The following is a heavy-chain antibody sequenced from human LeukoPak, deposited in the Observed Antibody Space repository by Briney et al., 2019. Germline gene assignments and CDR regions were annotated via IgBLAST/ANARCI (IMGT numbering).Heavy chain of an antibody. D-gene: IGHD3-22*01. CDR3: ASNTGSDSSGYTY. Sequence: PGRSLRLSCAASGFSFSSYVMYWVRQAPGKGLECVAVISYDGNNEYYADSVKGRFTISRDNSKNTLYLQMNSLRSDDTAVYYCASNTGSDSSGYTYWGQGTLVTVSS. CDR2: ISYDGNNE. CDR1: GFSFSSYV. J-gene: IGHJ4*02. V-gene: IGHV3-30-3*01.